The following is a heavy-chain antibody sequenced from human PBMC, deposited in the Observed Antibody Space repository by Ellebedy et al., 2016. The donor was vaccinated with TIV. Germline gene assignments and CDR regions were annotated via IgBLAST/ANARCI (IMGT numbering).Heavy chain of an antibody. J-gene: IGHJ6*02. CDR1: GFTFTSSA. D-gene: IGHD1-26*01. CDR3: AACDGSQLYYYYGMDV. CDR2: IDVDSGTT. Sequence: SVKVSXXASGFTFTSSAVQWVRQARGQRLEWIGWIDVDSGTTDHAQKFQERVTITRDISTSTAYMELSSLRSEDTAVYYSAACDGSQLYYYYGMDVWGQGTTVTVSS. V-gene: IGHV1-58*01.